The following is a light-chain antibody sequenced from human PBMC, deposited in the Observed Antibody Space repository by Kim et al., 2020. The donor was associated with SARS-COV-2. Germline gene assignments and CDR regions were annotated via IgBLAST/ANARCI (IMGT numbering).Light chain of an antibody. J-gene: IGKJ1*01. CDR1: QSISTH. Sequence: DIQMTQSPSSLSASIGERVTITCRASQSISTHLNWYQQKPGKAPKLLIYAASSLQSGVQSRFSGSGSGTDFTLTISSLQPEDFATYYCQQSYITPQTFGQGTKVDIK. CDR3: QQSYITPQT. V-gene: IGKV1-39*01. CDR2: AAS.